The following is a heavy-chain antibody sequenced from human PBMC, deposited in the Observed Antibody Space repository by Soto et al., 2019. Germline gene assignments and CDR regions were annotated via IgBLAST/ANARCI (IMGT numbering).Heavy chain of an antibody. D-gene: IGHD5-12*01. Sequence: PSETLSLTCAVYGGSFSGYYWSWIRQPPWKGLEWIGEINHSGSTNYNPSLKSRVTISVDTSKNQFSLKLSSVTAADTAVYYCARGPNRDGYKREFDYWGKGTLVTGSS. CDR3: ARGPNRDGYKREFDY. CDR2: INHSGST. J-gene: IGHJ4*02. CDR1: GGSFSGYY. V-gene: IGHV4-34*01.